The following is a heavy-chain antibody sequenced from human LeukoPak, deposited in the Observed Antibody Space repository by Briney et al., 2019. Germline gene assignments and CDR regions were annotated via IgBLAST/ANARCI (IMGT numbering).Heavy chain of an antibody. CDR1: GYTFTGYY. D-gene: IGHD3-3*01. J-gene: IGHJ4*02. V-gene: IGHV1-2*02. CDR3: ARTTYYDFWTGDPYFDY. CDR2: INPNSGGT. Sequence: GASVKVSCKASGYTFTGYYMHWVRQAPGQGLEWMGWINPNSGGTNYAQKFQGRVTMTRDTSISTAYMELSRLRSDDTAVYYCARTTYYDFWTGDPYFDYWGQGTLVPVSS.